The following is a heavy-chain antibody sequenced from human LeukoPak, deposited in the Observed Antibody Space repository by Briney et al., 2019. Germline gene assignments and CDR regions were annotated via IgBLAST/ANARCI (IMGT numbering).Heavy chain of an antibody. CDR2: IYISGST. J-gene: IGHJ6*02. CDR1: GGSFSNYY. Sequence: SETLSLTCTVSGGSFSNYYWRWIRQPAGKGLEWIGRIYISGSTNYNPSVKSRVTMSVDTSNNQCSLKLTSWAAADTAVYYCARQPPQYYGMDVWGQGTTVTVSS. CDR3: ARQPPQYYGMDV. V-gene: IGHV4-4*07.